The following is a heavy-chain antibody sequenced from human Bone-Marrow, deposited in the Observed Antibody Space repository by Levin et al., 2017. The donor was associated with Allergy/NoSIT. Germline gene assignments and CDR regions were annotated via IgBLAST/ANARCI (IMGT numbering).Heavy chain of an antibody. CDR2: LWYDGTDK. J-gene: IGHJ4*02. D-gene: IGHD6-19*01. V-gene: IGHV3-33*01. CDR3: TRDQEAGFDA. CDR1: GFSVRSFA. Sequence: GGSLRLSCAASGFSVRSFAMHWVRQAPGQGLEWLTVLWYDGTDKFYADSVKGRFTMSRDISKNTVYLQMHNLRVEDTAVYYCTRDQEAGFDAWGQGTLVTVSS.